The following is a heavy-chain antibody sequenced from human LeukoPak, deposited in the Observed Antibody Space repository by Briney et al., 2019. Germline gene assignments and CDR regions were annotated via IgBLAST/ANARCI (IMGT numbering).Heavy chain of an antibody. D-gene: IGHD1-26*01. CDR3: ARLHSGIYYGDAFDI. J-gene: IGHJ3*02. CDR2: IWYDGSNK. CDR1: GFTFSSYG. V-gene: IGHV3-33*01. Sequence: GRSLRLSCAASGFTFSSYGMHWVRQAPGKGLEWVAVIWYDGSNKYYADSVKGRFTISRDNSKNTLYLQMNSLRAEDTAVYYCARLHSGIYYGDAFDIWGQGTMVTVSS.